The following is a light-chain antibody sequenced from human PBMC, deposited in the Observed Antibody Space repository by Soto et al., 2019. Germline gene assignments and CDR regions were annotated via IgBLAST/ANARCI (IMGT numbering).Light chain of an antibody. CDR1: QSVSSSY. J-gene: IGKJ5*01. CDR2: GAS. Sequence: ELVLTQSPGTLSLSPGERATLSCRASQSVSSSYLAWYQQKPGQAPRLLIYGASTRATGIPARFSGSGSGTEFTLTISSLQSEDFAVYYCQQYNNWPSITFGQGTRLEIK. CDR3: QQYNNWPSIT. V-gene: IGKV3-15*01.